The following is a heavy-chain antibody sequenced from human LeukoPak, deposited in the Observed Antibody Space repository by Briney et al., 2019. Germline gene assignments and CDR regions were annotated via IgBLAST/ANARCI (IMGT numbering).Heavy chain of an antibody. CDR1: GFMFSSNW. V-gene: IGHV3-7*01. D-gene: IGHD1-26*01. CDR3: AGDPPYSGYAFHI. CDR2: IKEDGTET. Sequence: GGSLRLSCAASGFMFSSNWMSWVRLAPGKGLEWVANIKEDGTETYYVDSVKGRFTISRDNSKNTLYLEMDSLRAEDTAVYYCAGDPPYSGYAFHIWGQGTMVTVSS. J-gene: IGHJ3*02.